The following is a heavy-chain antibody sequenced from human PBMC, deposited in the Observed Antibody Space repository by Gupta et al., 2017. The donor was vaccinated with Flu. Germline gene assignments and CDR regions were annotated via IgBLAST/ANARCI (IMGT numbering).Heavy chain of an antibody. D-gene: IGHD1-1*01. V-gene: IGHV3-48*02. CDR3: ATDLNWSFDC. Sequence: EVRLVESGDGLLLPGGSLSLSCDASGLPFSDSPMNWVRQAPGKGLEWLSNIRTEHYENRATSYADSVKGRFTVSRDDAKNSLYLQMNSLIDEDTAVYYCATDLNWSFDCWGQGILVTVSS. J-gene: IGHJ4*02. CDR2: IRTEHYENRAT. CDR1: GLPFSDSP.